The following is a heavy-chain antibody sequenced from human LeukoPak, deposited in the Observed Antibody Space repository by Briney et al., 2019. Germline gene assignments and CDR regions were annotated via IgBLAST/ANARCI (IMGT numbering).Heavy chain of an antibody. D-gene: IGHD6-19*01. CDR1: GFTFSSYE. V-gene: IGHV3-48*03. CDR3: ARDLGRQTPYSSGWPVVY. Sequence: GGSLRLSCAASGFTFSSYEMNWVRQAPGKGLEWVSYISSSGSTIYYADSVKGRFTISRDNAKNTLYLQMNSLRAEDTAVYYCARDLGRQTPYSSGWPVVYWGQGTLVTVSS. J-gene: IGHJ4*02. CDR2: ISSSGSTI.